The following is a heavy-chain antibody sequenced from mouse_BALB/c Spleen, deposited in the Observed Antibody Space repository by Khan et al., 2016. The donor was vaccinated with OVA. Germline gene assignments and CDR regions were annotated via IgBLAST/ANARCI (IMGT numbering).Heavy chain of an antibody. CDR1: GYTFTDFT. CDR2: ISTYYGHA. V-gene: IGHV1S137*01. J-gene: IGHJ3*01. CDR3: EGGGGGNRFAY. Sequence: QVQLQQSGAELVRPGVSVKISCKGSGYTFTDFTMHWVKQSQAMRLEWIGVISTYYGHATYNQKFKDKATMTVDKSSSTAYMELARLTSEDSAIYCCEGGGGGNRFAYWGQGTLVTVSA.